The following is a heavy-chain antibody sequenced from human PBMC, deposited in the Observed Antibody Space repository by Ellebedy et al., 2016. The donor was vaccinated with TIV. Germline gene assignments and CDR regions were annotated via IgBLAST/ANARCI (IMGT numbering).Heavy chain of an antibody. J-gene: IGHJ4*02. D-gene: IGHD6-19*01. CDR1: GFTFSSHA. Sequence: GESLKISCAASGFTFSSHAMSWVRQAPGKGLEWVSVISNNADATYYADPVKGRFTISRDNSKNTVYLQINSLRAEDTSLYYCARATRVAGSPNSLIDYWGQGILVTVSS. V-gene: IGHV3-23*01. CDR3: ARATRVAGSPNSLIDY. CDR2: ISNNADAT.